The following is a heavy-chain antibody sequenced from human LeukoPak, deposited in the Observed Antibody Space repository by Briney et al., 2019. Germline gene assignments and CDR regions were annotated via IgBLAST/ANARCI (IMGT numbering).Heavy chain of an antibody. Sequence: PGGSLRLSCAASGFTFSSYSMNWVRQAPGKGLEWISFISSSGSTIFYADSVKGRFTISRDTTKNSLSVQMNSLRADDTAVYYCARERTPKHYYGSGSYDRYYDHWGQGTLVTVSS. D-gene: IGHD3-10*01. CDR2: ISSSGSTI. J-gene: IGHJ4*02. V-gene: IGHV3-48*04. CDR3: ARERTPKHYYGSGSYDRYYDH. CDR1: GFTFSSYS.